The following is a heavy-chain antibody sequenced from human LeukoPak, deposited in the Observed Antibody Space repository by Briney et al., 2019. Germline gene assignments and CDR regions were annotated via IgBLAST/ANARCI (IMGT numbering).Heavy chain of an antibody. D-gene: IGHD2-2*01. V-gene: IGHV4-38-2*01. Sequence: PSETLSLTCAVSGYAISSGYFWGWIRQPPGKGLEWIGSIYHSGSTNYNPSLKSRVTISVDTSKNQFSLKLSSVTAADTAVFYFARGPACRSTSCPPTFYYWGQGTLVTVSS. CDR1: GYAISSGYF. CDR2: IYHSGST. CDR3: ARGPACRSTSCPPTFYY. J-gene: IGHJ4*02.